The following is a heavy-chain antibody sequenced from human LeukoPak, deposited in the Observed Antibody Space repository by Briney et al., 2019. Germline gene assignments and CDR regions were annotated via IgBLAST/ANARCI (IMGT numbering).Heavy chain of an antibody. V-gene: IGHV5-51*01. CDR2: IYPGDSDA. CDR1: GYSFTSYW. Sequence: GESLKISCKGSGYSFTSYWIGWVRQMPGKGLEWMGIIYPGDSDARYSPSFQGQVTISADKSISTTYLQWSSLKASDTAMYYCARSPGPHSGSYLYFDYWGQGTLVTVSS. D-gene: IGHD1-26*01. J-gene: IGHJ4*02. CDR3: ARSPGPHSGSYLYFDY.